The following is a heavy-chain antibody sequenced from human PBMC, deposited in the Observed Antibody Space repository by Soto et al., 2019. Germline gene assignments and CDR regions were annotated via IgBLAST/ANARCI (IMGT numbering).Heavy chain of an antibody. J-gene: IGHJ4*02. Sequence: SQTLSLTCAISGDSVSSNSAAWNWIRQSPSRGLEWLGRTYYRSKWYNDYAVSVKSRITINPDTSKNQFPLQLNSVTPEDTAVYYCARDTPDYYDSSGYYVLDYWGQGTLVTVSS. V-gene: IGHV6-1*01. CDR1: GDSVSSNSAA. CDR3: ARDTPDYYDSSGYYVLDY. D-gene: IGHD3-22*01. CDR2: TYYRSKWYN.